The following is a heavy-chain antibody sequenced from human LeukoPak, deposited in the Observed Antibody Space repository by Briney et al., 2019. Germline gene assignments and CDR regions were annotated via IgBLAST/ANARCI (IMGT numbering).Heavy chain of an antibody. CDR1: GYSFTSYW. CDR3: ARLGADYGSGSYYNDY. D-gene: IGHD3-10*01. CDR2: IDPSDSYT. V-gene: IGHV5-10-1*01. Sequence: GESLKISCKGSGYSFTSYWISWVRQMPGTGLEWMGRIDPSDSYTNYSPSFQGHVTISADKSISTAYLQWSSLKASDTAMYYCARLGADYGSGSYYNDYWGQGTLVTVSS. J-gene: IGHJ4*02.